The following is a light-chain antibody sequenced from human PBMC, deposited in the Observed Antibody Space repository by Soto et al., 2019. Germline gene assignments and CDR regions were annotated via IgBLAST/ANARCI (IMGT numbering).Light chain of an antibody. CDR2: DAS. CDR1: QSVSSY. V-gene: IGKV3-11*01. CDR3: QQRRYWPVT. Sequence: EIVLTQSQAILSMSPGERATLSCRASQSVSSYFAWYQQKPGQAPRLLIYDASNRATGVPARFSGSGSGTDVTLTISSLEPEDFAFYYCQQRRYWPVTFGQGTKVEIK. J-gene: IGKJ1*01.